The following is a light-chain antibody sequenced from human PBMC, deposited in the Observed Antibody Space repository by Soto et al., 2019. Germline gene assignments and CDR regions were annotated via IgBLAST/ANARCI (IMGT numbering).Light chain of an antibody. V-gene: IGKV1-39*01. CDR1: QSISNY. CDR2: AAS. CDR3: QQSYSPLMYT. J-gene: IGKJ2*01. Sequence: DLQMTQSPSSLSASVGDRVTITCRASQSISNYLNWYQQKPGKAPKLLIYAASSMQSGVPSRFSGSGSGTDFTLTIGSLQPEDFATYYCQQSYSPLMYTFGQGTKLEIK.